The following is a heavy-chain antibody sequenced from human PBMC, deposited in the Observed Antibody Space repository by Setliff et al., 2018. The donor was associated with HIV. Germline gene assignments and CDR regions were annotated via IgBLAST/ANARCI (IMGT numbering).Heavy chain of an antibody. CDR1: GGSFSGYY. J-gene: IGHJ4*02. D-gene: IGHD3-3*01. V-gene: IGHV4-34*01. Sequence: PSETLSLTCAVYGGSFSGYYWSWIRQPPGKGLEWIGEINHSGSTNYNPSLKSRVTISVDTSKNQFSLKLSSVTAADTAVYYCARGRLRFLGYFDYWGQGTLVTVSS. CDR3: ARGRLRFLGYFDY. CDR2: INHSGST.